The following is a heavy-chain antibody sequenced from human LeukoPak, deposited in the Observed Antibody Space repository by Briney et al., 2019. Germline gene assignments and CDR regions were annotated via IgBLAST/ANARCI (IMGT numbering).Heavy chain of an antibody. CDR3: ARTSSGSYRYYYYGMDV. D-gene: IGHD1-26*01. J-gene: IGHJ6*02. V-gene: IGHV4-31*03. CDR1: GGSISSGNYY. Sequence: SETLSLTCTVSGGSISSGNYYWSWIRQHPGKGLEWIGYIYYSGNTYYNPSLKSRVAISVDTSKNQFSLKLSSVTAADTAVYYCARTSSGSYRYYYYGMDVWGQGTTVTVSS. CDR2: IYYSGNT.